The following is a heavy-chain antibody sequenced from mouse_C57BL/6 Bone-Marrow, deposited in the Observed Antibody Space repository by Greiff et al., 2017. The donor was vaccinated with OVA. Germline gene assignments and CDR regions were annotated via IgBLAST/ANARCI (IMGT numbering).Heavy chain of an antibody. J-gene: IGHJ3*01. CDR1: GYSITSYY. Sequence: EVKLVESGPGLAKPSQSLSLTCSVSGYSITSYYLNWFRNFPGHKLEYIWYISYSGSTYYNPSLKMRISITRDTSKKQYDLQMNSVTAEDTATYYCARAGYASWCAYWGQGTLVTVSA. CDR2: ISYSGST. D-gene: IGHD3-1*01. V-gene: IGHV3-8*01. CDR3: ARAGYASWCAY.